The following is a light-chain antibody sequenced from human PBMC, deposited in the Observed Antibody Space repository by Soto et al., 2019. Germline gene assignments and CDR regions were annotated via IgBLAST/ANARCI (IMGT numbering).Light chain of an antibody. CDR1: SSNIGSHT. J-gene: IGLJ2*01. Sequence: QSVLTQPPSASGTPGQTIAISCSGGSSNIGSHTVNWYQQLPGTAPRLLIYSNTQRPSGVPDHFSGSKSGTSASLAISGLQSEYEGDYYCAAWDDSLNGLVFGGGTKLTVL. CDR3: AAWDDSLNGLV. V-gene: IGLV1-44*01. CDR2: SNT.